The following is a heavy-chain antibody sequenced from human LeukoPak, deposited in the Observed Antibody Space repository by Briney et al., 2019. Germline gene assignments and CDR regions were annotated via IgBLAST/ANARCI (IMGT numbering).Heavy chain of an antibody. Sequence: ASVKVSCKPYGYTFNTYGITWVRQAPGQGLEWMGWISPYNGNTNYAQKFQGRVTMTTDTSTSTAYMELRSLRSDDTAVYYCARAGSSSSWYLLYYFDYWGQGTLVTVSS. CDR3: ARAGSSSSWYLLYYFDY. CDR1: GYTFNTYG. CDR2: ISPYNGNT. D-gene: IGHD6-13*01. V-gene: IGHV1-18*01. J-gene: IGHJ4*02.